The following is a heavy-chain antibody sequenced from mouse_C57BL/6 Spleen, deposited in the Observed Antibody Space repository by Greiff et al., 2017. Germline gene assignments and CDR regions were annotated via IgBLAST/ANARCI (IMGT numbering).Heavy chain of an antibody. CDR3: ARGTYYSNYVNYAMDY. V-gene: IGHV1-82*01. CDR1: GYAFSSSW. Sequence: QVQLKESGPELVKPGASVTISCKASGYAFSSSWMNWVKQRPGKGLEWIGRIYPGDGDTNYNGKFKGKATLTADKSSSTAYMQLSSLTSEDSAVYFCARGTYYSNYVNYAMDYWGQGTSVTVSS. CDR2: IYPGDGDT. D-gene: IGHD2-5*01. J-gene: IGHJ4*01.